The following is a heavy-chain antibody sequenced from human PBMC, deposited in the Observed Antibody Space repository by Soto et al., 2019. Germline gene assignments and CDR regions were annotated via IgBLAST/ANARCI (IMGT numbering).Heavy chain of an antibody. J-gene: IGHJ4*02. CDR3: ERPSITAPNTPVDY. D-gene: IGHD6-6*01. CDR1: GFTFRSYA. V-gene: IGHV3-30*04. CDR2: VSSAGNTK. Sequence: QVQLVDSGGGVVQPGTSLRLSCTTSGFTFRSYAMHWVRQAPGRGLEWVAVVSSAGNTKFYADSVTGRFTISKDNSKNTLYLPMDSLRADDLAVYFCERPSITAPNTPVDYWGQGNLVTVSS.